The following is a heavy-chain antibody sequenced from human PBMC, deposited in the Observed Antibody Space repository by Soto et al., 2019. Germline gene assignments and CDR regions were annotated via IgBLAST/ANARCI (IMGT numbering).Heavy chain of an antibody. J-gene: IGHJ5*02. V-gene: IGHV4-4*02. CDR2: ISHSGIT. CDR3: ARVLRGWFDP. CDR1: GGSITSANW. Sequence: QVQLQESGPGLVKPSGTLSLTCAVSGGSITSANWWTWVRQPPGGGLEGIGGISHSGITNYKASLKSRVTMSVDKTKNDVSLKLTSVTAADTAVYYCARVLRGWFDPWGQGTPVTVSS.